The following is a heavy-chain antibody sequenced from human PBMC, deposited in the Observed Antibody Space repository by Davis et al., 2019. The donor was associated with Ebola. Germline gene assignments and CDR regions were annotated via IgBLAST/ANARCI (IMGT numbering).Heavy chain of an antibody. D-gene: IGHD2-8*02. CDR3: ARDFGYCTGGVCYSAY. CDR2: ISGSGGAI. CDR1: GFSFSDHY. J-gene: IGHJ4*02. Sequence: GSLRLSCAASGFSFSDHYMSWIRQAPGKGLEWVSYISGSGGAIYYADSVKGRFTISSDNTKNSLYLQMNSLGVEDTALYYCARDFGYCTGGVCYSAYWGQGTLVTVSS. V-gene: IGHV3-11*04.